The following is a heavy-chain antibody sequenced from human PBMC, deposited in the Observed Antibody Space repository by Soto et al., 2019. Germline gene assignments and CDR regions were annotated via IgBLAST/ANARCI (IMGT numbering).Heavy chain of an antibody. D-gene: IGHD3-10*01. V-gene: IGHV1-2*04. CDR1: GYTFTGYY. J-gene: IGHJ6*02. Sequence: ASVKVSCKASGYTFTGYYMHWVRQAPGQGLEWMGWINPNSGGTNYAQKFQGWVTMTRDTSISTAYMELSRLRSDDTAVYYCARDKFMSGSGSRPYYYYGMDVWGQGTTVTVSS. CDR3: ARDKFMSGSGSRPYYYYGMDV. CDR2: INPNSGGT.